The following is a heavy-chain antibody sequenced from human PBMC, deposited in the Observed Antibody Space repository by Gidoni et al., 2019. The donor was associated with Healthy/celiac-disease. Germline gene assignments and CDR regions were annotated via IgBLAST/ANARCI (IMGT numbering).Heavy chain of an antibody. Sequence: LQLQESGPGLVKPSETLSPTCTVSGGSIRSSSYYWGWIRQPPGKGLEWIGSIYYSGSTYYNPSLQSRVTISVDTSKNQFSLKLSSVTAADTAVYYCARQLPPDSSSWYYYYYGMDVWGQGTTVTVSS. D-gene: IGHD6-13*01. J-gene: IGHJ6*02. V-gene: IGHV4-39*01. CDR2: IYYSGST. CDR1: GGSIRSSSYY. CDR3: ARQLPPDSSSWYYYYYGMDV.